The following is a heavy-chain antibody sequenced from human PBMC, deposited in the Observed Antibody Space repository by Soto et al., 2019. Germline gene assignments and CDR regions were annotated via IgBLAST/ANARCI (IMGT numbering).Heavy chain of an antibody. J-gene: IGHJ3*02. V-gene: IGHV4-30-4*01. CDR2: IYYSGTT. CDR3: ATPDYDSKGYAFDI. D-gene: IGHD3-22*01. Sequence: SETLSLTCTVSGGSISGGEDYWSWIRQPPGRGLEWIGYIYYSGTTFYNPSLQSRVTISVDIPKNQFSLKLSSVTAADTAVYYCATPDYDSKGYAFDIWGHGTMVTVSS. CDR1: GGSISGGEDY.